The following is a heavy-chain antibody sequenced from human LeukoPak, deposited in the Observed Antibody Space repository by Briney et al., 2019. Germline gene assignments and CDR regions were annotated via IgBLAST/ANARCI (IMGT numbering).Heavy chain of an antibody. J-gene: IGHJ4*02. V-gene: IGHV3-30*18. CDR2: ISYDGSNK. Sequence: GGSLRLSCAASGFTFSSYGMHWVRQAPGKGLEWVAVISYDGSNKYYADSVKGRFTISRDNSKNTLYLQMNSLRAEDTAVYYCAKDRNYFDYWGQGTLVTVSS. CDR1: GFTFSSYG. CDR3: AKDRNYFDY.